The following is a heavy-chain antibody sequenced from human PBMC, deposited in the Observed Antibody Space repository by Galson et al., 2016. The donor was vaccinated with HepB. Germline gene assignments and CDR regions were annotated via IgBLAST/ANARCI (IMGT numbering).Heavy chain of an antibody. CDR3: VRDHSVVPATAYYWFDP. D-gene: IGHD2-21*02. CDR2: INSDGTIS. CDR1: GFAFSSHW. Sequence: SLRLSCAASGFAFSSHWMHWVRQAPGKGLMWVARINSDGTISNYADSVKGRFTISRDNAKNTLYLEMNSLRAEDTAVYNCVRDHSVVPATAYYWFDPSGQGTLVTGSS. V-gene: IGHV3-74*01. J-gene: IGHJ5*02.